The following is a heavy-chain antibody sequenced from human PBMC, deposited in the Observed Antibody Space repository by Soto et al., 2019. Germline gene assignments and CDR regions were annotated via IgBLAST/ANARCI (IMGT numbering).Heavy chain of an antibody. Sequence: XECLRLSCAASGFTFSSYAMSWVRQAPGKGLEWVSAISGSGGSTYYADSVKGRFTISRDNSKNTLYLQMNSLRAEDTAVYYCARIPRWLENDYAVKGDYGMDVWGQGTTVTVSS. J-gene: IGHJ6*02. CDR1: GFTFSSYA. D-gene: IGHD4-17*01. CDR3: ARIPRWLENDYAVKGDYGMDV. V-gene: IGHV3-23*01. CDR2: ISGSGGST.